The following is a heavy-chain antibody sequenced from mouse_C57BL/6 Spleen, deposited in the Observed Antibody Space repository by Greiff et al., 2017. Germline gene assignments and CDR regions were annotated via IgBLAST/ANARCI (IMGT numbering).Heavy chain of an antibody. J-gene: IGHJ3*01. CDR3: ATAYYSNPWFAY. D-gene: IGHD2-5*01. CDR2: INPSTGGT. V-gene: IGHV1-42*01. CDR1: GYSFTGYY. Sequence: DVQLQESGPELVKPGASVKISCKASGYSFTGYYMNWVKQSPEKSLEWIGEINPSTGGTTYNQKFKAKATLTVDKSSSTAYMQLKSLTSEDSAVYYCATAYYSNPWFAYWGQGTLVTVSA.